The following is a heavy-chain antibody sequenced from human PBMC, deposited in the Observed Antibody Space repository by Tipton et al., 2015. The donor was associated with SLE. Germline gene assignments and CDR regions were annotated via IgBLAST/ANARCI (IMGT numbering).Heavy chain of an antibody. Sequence: LSCTVSGGSISSYYWSWIRQPPGKGLEWIGYIYYSGSTNYNPSLKSRVTISVDTSKNQFSLKLSSVTAADTAVYYCARGADSSSWAFDYWGQGTLVTVSS. CDR2: IYYSGST. CDR3: ARGADSSSWAFDY. CDR1: GGSISSYY. D-gene: IGHD6-13*01. V-gene: IGHV4-59*01. J-gene: IGHJ4*02.